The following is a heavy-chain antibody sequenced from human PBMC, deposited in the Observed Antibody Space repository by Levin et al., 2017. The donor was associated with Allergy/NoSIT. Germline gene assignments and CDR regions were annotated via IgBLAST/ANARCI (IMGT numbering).Heavy chain of an antibody. V-gene: IGHV3-9*01. D-gene: IGHD3-22*01. Sequence: GGSLRLSCAASGFTFDDYAMHWVRQAPGKGLEWVSGISWNSGSIGYADSVKGRFTISRDNAKNSLYLQMNSLRAEDTALYYCAKDMGGAMIVVATGGAFEIWGQGTMVTVSS. CDR1: GFTFDDYA. CDR3: AKDMGGAMIVVATGGAFEI. J-gene: IGHJ3*02. CDR2: ISWNSGSI.